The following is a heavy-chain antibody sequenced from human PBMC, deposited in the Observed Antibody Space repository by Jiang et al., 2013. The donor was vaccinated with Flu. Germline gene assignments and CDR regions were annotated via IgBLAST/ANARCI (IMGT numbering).Heavy chain of an antibody. D-gene: IGHD3-10*01. J-gene: IGHJ4*02. V-gene: IGHV3-23*01. CDR1: GFTFSNYA. CDR2: ISSRGDTP. CDR3: AYGSGSYWGQFDY. Sequence: GLVQPGGSLRLSCAPSGFTFSNYAMNWVRQAPGKGLEWVSTISSRGDTPFYADSVNGRFTISRDNSKSTLYLQMNSLRAEDTAVYYCAYGSGSYWGQFDYWGQGTLVTVSS.